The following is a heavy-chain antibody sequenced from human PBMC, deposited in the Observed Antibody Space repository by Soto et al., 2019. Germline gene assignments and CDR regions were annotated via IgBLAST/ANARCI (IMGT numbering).Heavy chain of an antibody. CDR3: ARQLAYCGGDCYTEPIDY. Sequence: ASVKVSFKASGYTFTKYYVLLVRQAPGQELEWVGRINPNTGGTNYAQKFQDRVTMTRDTSITTAYMELSRLRSDDTAVYYCARQLAYCGGDCYTEPIDYWGQGTQVTVSS. CDR1: GYTFTKYY. D-gene: IGHD2-21*02. V-gene: IGHV1-2*06. J-gene: IGHJ4*02. CDR2: INPNTGGT.